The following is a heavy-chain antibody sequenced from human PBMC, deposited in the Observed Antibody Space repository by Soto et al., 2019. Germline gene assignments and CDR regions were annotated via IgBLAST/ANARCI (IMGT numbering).Heavy chain of an antibody. CDR2: IYHSGST. D-gene: IGHD3-9*01. J-gene: IGHJ4*02. CDR3: ARSITFDWLFFDN. CDR1: GGSISRSNW. V-gene: IGHV4-4*02. Sequence: SETLSLTCAVSGGSISRSNWWSWVRQPPGKGLEWIGEIYHSGSTNYNPSLKSRVTISVDKSKNQFSLNLSSLTAADTAVYYCARSITFDWLFFDNWGQGTLVTVSS.